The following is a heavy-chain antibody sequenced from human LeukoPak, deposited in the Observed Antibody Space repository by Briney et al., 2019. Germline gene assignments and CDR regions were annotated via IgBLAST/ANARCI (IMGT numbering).Heavy chain of an antibody. CDR2: ISYDGSNK. CDR3: AKEPTTRYNWNDGYYFDY. Sequence: PGGSLRLSCAASGFTFSSYGMHWVRQAPGKGLGWVAVISYDGSNKYYADSVKGRFTISRDNSKNTLYLQMNSLRAEDTAVYYCAKEPTTRYNWNDGYYFDYWGQGTLVTVSS. J-gene: IGHJ4*02. V-gene: IGHV3-30*18. CDR1: GFTFSSYG. D-gene: IGHD1-1*01.